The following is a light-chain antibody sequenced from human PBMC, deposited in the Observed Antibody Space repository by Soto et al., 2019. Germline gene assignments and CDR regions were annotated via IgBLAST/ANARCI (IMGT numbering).Light chain of an antibody. Sequence: EVVLTQSPATLSLSPGERATLSCRASQSIDNYLAWYQQQPGQAPRLLIYDASNRATGIPARFSGSGSGTDFTLTISSLEPVDFAVYYCQQRSNYITFGQGTRLEIE. CDR1: QSIDNY. V-gene: IGKV3-11*01. J-gene: IGKJ5*01. CDR3: QQRSNYIT. CDR2: DAS.